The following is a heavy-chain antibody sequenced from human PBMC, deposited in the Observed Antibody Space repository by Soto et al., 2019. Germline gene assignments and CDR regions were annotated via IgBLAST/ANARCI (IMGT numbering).Heavy chain of an antibody. D-gene: IGHD1-7*01. CDR3: ARERPPNSELDD. Sequence: QVQLVQSGAEVKKPGSSVKVSCKTSGGTFSSQTLSWVRQAPGQGLEWMGRIIPIVGMTNYAQKFQGRVMITADKATSAAYMERSSLRSAATAVYFCARERPPNSELDDWGQGTLLTVSS. CDR2: IIPIVGMT. CDR1: GGTFSSQT. V-gene: IGHV1-69*08. J-gene: IGHJ4*02.